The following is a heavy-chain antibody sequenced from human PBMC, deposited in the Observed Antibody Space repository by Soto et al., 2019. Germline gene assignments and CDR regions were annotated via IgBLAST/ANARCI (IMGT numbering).Heavy chain of an antibody. V-gene: IGHV4-31*03. Sequence: SETLSLTCTVSGGSISSGGYYWSWIRQHPGNGLEWIGYIYYSGSTYYNPSLKSRVTISVDMSKNQFSLKLSSVTAADTAVYYCARVRGYSLNFDYWGQGTLVTVSS. CDR3: ARVRGYSLNFDY. CDR1: GGSISSGGYY. CDR2: IYYSGST. D-gene: IGHD5-18*01. J-gene: IGHJ4*02.